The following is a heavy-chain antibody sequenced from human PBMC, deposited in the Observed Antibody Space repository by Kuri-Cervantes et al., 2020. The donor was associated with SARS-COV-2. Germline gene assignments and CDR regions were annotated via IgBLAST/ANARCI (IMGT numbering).Heavy chain of an antibody. D-gene: IGHD2-21*01. V-gene: IGHV3-7*01. CDR2: IKQDGSEK. Sequence: GGSLRLSCAVSGGSISSSNWWSWVRQPPGKGLEWVANIKQDGSEKYYVDSVKGRFTISRDNAKNSLYLQMNSLRAEDTAVYYCARLTTVIRGALSHWGQGALVTVSS. J-gene: IGHJ4*02. CDR1: GGSISSSNW. CDR3: ARLTTVIRGALSH.